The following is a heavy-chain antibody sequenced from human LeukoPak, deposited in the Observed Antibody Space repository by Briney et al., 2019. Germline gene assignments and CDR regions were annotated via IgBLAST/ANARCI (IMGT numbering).Heavy chain of an antibody. CDR1: GGSISSYY. CDR2: IYTSGST. CDR3: AREIAAAGNFDY. V-gene: IGHV4-4*07. Sequence: SETLSLTCTVSGGSISSYYWSWIRQPAGKGLEWIGRIYTSGSTNYNPSLKSRVTMSVDTTKNQFSLKLSSVTAADTAVYYCAREIAAAGNFDYWGQGTLVTVSS. J-gene: IGHJ4*02. D-gene: IGHD6-13*01.